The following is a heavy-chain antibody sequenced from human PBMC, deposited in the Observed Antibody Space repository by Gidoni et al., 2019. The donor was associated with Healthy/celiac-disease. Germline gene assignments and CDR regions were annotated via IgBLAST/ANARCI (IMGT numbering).Heavy chain of an antibody. D-gene: IGHD2-2*01. CDR3: ARHEYCSSTSCYGGSWGFDY. CDR2: IYYSGST. Sequence: QLQLQESGPGLVKPSETLSLTCPVSGGSISSSRYYWGWIRQPPGKGLEWIGSIYYSGSTYYNPSLKSRVTISGDTPKNQFSLKLSSVTAADTAVYYCARHEYCSSTSCYGGSWGFDYWGQGTLVTVSS. CDR1: GGSISSSRYY. V-gene: IGHV4-39*01. J-gene: IGHJ4*02.